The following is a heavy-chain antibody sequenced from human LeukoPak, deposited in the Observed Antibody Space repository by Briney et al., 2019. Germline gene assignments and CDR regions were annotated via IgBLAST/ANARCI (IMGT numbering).Heavy chain of an antibody. D-gene: IGHD6-13*01. CDR1: GGSFSGYY. CDR2: INHSGST. J-gene: IGHJ4*02. V-gene: IGHV4-34*01. CDR3: ARVSWYLFFDY. Sequence: PSETLSLTCAVYGGSFSGYYWSWIRQPPGKGLEWIGEINHSGSTNYNPSLKSRVTISVDTSKNQFSLKLSSVTAADTAVYYCARVSWYLFFDYWGQGTLVTVSS.